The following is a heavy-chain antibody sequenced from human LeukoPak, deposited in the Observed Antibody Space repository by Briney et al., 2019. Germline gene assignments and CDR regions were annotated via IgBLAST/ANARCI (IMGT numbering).Heavy chain of an antibody. Sequence: PGGSLRLSCAASGFTFSSYWMTWVRQAPGKGLEWVANIKQDGIEKYYVDSVKGRFTISRDNPKNALYLQMNSLRAEDTAVYYCAKDYGDQSYYYYGMDVWGQGTTVTVSS. CDR1: GFTFSSYW. V-gene: IGHV3-7*01. J-gene: IGHJ6*02. CDR3: AKDYGDQSYYYYGMDV. CDR2: IKQDGIEK. D-gene: IGHD4-17*01.